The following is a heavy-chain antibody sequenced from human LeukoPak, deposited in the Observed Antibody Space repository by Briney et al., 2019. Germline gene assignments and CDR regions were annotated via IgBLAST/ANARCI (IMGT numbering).Heavy chain of an antibody. CDR2: INHSGST. D-gene: IGHD2-21*02. CDR1: GGSFSGYY. Sequence: SETLSLTCAVYGGSFSGYYWSWIRQPPGKGLEWIGEINHSGSTNYNPSLKSRVTISVDTSKNQFSLKLSSVTAADTAVYYCARLSGLQNWFDPWGQGTLVTVSS. J-gene: IGHJ5*02. V-gene: IGHV4-34*01. CDR3: ARLSGLQNWFDP.